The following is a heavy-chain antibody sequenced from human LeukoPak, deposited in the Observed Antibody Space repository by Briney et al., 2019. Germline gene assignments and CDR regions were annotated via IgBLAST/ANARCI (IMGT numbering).Heavy chain of an antibody. CDR2: ISSSGSTI. V-gene: IGHV3-11*04. Sequence: KTRGSLRLSCAASGFTFSDYYMSWIRQAPGKGLEWVSYISSSGSTIYYVDSVKGRFAISRDNAKNSLYQQMNSLRAEDTAVYYCARGGYYDFWSGYSYWGQGTLVTVSS. J-gene: IGHJ4*02. CDR3: ARGGYYDFWSGYSY. D-gene: IGHD3-3*01. CDR1: GFTFSDYY.